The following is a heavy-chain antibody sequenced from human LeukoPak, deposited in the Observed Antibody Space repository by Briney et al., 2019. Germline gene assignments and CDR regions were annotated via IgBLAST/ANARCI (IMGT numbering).Heavy chain of an antibody. D-gene: IGHD3-10*01. J-gene: IGHJ5*02. Sequence: SETLSLTCTVSGVSISSSSYDWGGIRQPRGKGREWIGRIYYSGSTYYNPSLESRFTVSVDTSKTQFSLKLSSVTAADTAVYYCARLGWLYGSGSMNWFDPWGQGTLVTVSS. CDR1: GVSISSSSYD. CDR2: IYYSGST. V-gene: IGHV4-39*01. CDR3: ARLGWLYGSGSMNWFDP.